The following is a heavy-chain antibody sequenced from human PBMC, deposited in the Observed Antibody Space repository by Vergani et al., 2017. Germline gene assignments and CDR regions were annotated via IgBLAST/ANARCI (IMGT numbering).Heavy chain of an antibody. V-gene: IGHV3-48*01. J-gene: IGHJ4*02. CDR1: GFTFSSYI. CDR2: ISSSSSTI. Sequence: EVQLVESGGGLVQPGGSLRLSCAASGFTFSSYIMNWVRQAPGKGLEWVAYISSSSSTIYYADSVKGRFTISRDNAKNSLYLQMNGLRAEDTAVYYCASDSEYYYDSSGYYYKPHFDYWGQGTLVTVSS. CDR3: ASDSEYYYDSSGYYYKPHFDY. D-gene: IGHD3-22*01.